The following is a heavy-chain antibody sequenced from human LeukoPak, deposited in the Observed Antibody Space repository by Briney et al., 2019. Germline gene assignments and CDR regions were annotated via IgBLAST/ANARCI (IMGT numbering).Heavy chain of an antibody. CDR2: VYTSGIT. CDR1: GGFINSYY. V-gene: IGHV4-4*07. D-gene: IGHD3-9*01. CDR3: ARHNGFDRGYYYYMDV. Sequence: SETLSLTCTVSGGFINSYYWSWLRQPAGKGLEWIGRVYTSGITNYNPSLKSRITMSVDTSKNQFSLKLTSVTAADKAVYYCARHNGFDRGYYYYMDVWGKGTTVTVSS. J-gene: IGHJ6*03.